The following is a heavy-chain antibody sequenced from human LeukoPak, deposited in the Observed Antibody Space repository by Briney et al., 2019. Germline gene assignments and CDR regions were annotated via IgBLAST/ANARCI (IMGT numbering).Heavy chain of an antibody. CDR1: GFTFRTYG. Sequence: GRSLRLSCAASGFTFRTYGMHWVRQAPGKGLEWVASISRTSTYIYYSDSVEGRFTISRDNAKNSLFLQMNSLTAEDTAVYYCARVAPTGYNISPSDYWGQGTLVTVSS. D-gene: IGHD5-24*01. J-gene: IGHJ4*02. V-gene: IGHV3-21*06. CDR2: ISRTSTYI. CDR3: ARVAPTGYNISPSDY.